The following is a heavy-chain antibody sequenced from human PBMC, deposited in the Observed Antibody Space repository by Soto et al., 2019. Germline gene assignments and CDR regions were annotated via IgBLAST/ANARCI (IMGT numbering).Heavy chain of an antibody. Sequence: QVQLQESGPGLVRPSETLSLTCTVSGDSLSTYYLSWIRQPAGERLEWIGRIHDTGRTNYNPSLKRRVTMSVDTAKNQFSLRVNSVTAADAAVYYCAGESVSWTYRFDAWGQGTLVTVSS. CDR2: IHDTGRT. CDR1: GDSLSTYY. D-gene: IGHD3-16*02. CDR3: AGESVSWTYRFDA. J-gene: IGHJ4*02. V-gene: IGHV4-4*07.